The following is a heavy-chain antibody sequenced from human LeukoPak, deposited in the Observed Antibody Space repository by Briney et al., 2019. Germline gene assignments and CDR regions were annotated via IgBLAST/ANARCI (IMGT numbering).Heavy chain of an antibody. CDR1: GGSISSYY. CDR2: IYYSGST. CDR3: ARDRYYYDSSGYPTHAFDI. D-gene: IGHD3-22*01. V-gene: IGHV4-59*01. Sequence: SETLSLTCTVSGGSISSYYWSWIRQPPGKGLEWIGYIYYSGSTNYNPSLKSRVTISVDTSKNQFSLKLSSVTAADTAVYYCARDRYYYDSSGYPTHAFDIWGQGTMVTVSS. J-gene: IGHJ3*02.